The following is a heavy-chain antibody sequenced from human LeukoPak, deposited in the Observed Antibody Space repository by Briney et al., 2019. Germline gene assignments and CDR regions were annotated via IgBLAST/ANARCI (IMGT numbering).Heavy chain of an antibody. D-gene: IGHD5-24*01. CDR2: ISSSSSYI. CDR1: GFTFSSYS. Sequence: PGGSLRLSCAASGFTFSSYSMNWVRQAPGKGLEWVSSISSSSSYIYYADSVKGRFTISRDNAKNSLYLQMNSLRAEDTAVYYCARDLQDGCKSNLYGYWGQGTLVTVSS. J-gene: IGHJ4*02. V-gene: IGHV3-21*01. CDR3: ARDLQDGCKSNLYGY.